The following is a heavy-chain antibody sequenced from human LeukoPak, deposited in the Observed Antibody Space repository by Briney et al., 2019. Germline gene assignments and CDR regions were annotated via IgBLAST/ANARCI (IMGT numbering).Heavy chain of an antibody. CDR1: GYTFTSYA. Sequence: SVKVSCKASGYTFTSYAISWVRQAPGQGLEWMGGIIPNFGTANYAQKFQGRVTITADESTSTAYMELSSLRSEDTAVYYCARDLLAYGYSQHAFDIWGQGTMVTVSS. V-gene: IGHV1-69*13. CDR2: IIPNFGTA. D-gene: IGHD5-24*01. J-gene: IGHJ3*02. CDR3: ARDLLAYGYSQHAFDI.